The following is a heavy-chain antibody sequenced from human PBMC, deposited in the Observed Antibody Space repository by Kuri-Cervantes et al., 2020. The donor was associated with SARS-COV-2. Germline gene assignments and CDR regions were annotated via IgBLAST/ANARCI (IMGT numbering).Heavy chain of an antibody. CDR2: IIPIFGTA. CDR1: GDTFSSYA. CDR3: ARAGWGSGRVPARDYYAIDV. J-gene: IGHJ6*04. D-gene: IGHD1-26*01. Sequence: SVKVSCKASGDTFSSYAISWVRQAPGQGLEWMGGIIPIFGTANYAQKFQGRVTITTDESTSTAYVELSSLRSEDTAVYYCARAGWGSGRVPARDYYAIDVWGKGTTVTVSS. V-gene: IGHV1-69*05.